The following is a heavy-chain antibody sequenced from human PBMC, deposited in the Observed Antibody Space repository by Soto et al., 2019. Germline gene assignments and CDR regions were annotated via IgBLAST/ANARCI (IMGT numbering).Heavy chain of an antibody. D-gene: IGHD1-7*01. V-gene: IGHV1-46*01. CDR1: GYTITSYY. CDR3: ARCGNWNYASDY. Sequence: ASVKVSCKASGYTITSYYMHWVRQAPGQGLEWMGIINPSSSATRYSQKFQGRVTMTRDVSTSTVYMEMSGLRSEDTAVYYCARCGNWNYASDYWGQGTLVTVSS. CDR2: INPSSSAT. J-gene: IGHJ4*02.